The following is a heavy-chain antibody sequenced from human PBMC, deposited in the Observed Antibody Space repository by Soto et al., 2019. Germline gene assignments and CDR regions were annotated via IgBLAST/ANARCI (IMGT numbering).Heavy chain of an antibody. Sequence: QVQLVQSGAEVKKPGASVKVSCKASGYSFTDYHIHWVRQAPGQGLEWLGRINPKSGGTSTAQKYQGWVTMTTDTSISTASMELTRLTSDDTAIYYCARGDSTDCSNCVCSFFYTHDMDVWGQGTTVTVSS. CDR2: INPKSGGT. D-gene: IGHD2-8*01. CDR3: ARGDSTDCSNCVCSFFYTHDMDV. V-gene: IGHV1-2*04. CDR1: GYSFTDYH. J-gene: IGHJ6*02.